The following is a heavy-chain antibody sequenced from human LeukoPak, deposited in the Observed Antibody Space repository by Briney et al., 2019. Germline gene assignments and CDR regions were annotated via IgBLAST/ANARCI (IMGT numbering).Heavy chain of an antibody. J-gene: IGHJ4*01. CDR1: GFTVSSNY. CDR3: AKRISEAVTGTPDFDY. D-gene: IGHD6-19*01. V-gene: IGHV3-53*01. Sequence: GGSLRLSCAASGFTVSSNYMSWVRQAPGKGLEWVSVIYSGGSTYYADSVKGRFTISRDNSKNTLYLQMNSLRAEDTAVYYCAKRISEAVTGTPDFDYWGQGTLVTVSS. CDR2: IYSGGST.